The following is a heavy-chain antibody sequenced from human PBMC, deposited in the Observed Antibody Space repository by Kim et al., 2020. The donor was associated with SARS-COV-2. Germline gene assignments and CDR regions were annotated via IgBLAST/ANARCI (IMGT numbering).Heavy chain of an antibody. CDR3: ARVGNYDSSGYFDY. V-gene: IGHV4-34*04. J-gene: IGHJ4*02. D-gene: IGHD3-22*01. Sequence: PSLKSRATISVDTSKSQFSLKLSSVTAADTSLYYCARVGNYDSSGYFDYWGQGTLVTVSS.